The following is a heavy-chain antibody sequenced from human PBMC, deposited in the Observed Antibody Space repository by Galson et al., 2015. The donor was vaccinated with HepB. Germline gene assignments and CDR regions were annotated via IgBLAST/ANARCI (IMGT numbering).Heavy chain of an antibody. D-gene: IGHD2-8*02. J-gene: IGHJ4*02. CDR2: IKEDGSEE. Sequence: SLRLSCAASGFTFSHYWMSWVRQAPGKGLEWAANIKEDGSEEYYIDSVKGRFTISRDSAKNSLYLQMNSPRAEDTAVYFCARDGTGGSFDYWGQGTLVTVSS. CDR1: GFTFSHYW. CDR3: ARDGTGGSFDY. V-gene: IGHV3-7*03.